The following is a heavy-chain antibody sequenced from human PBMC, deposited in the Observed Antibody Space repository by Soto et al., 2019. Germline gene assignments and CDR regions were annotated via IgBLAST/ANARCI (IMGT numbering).Heavy chain of an antibody. CDR3: ARERDGMDV. V-gene: IGHV1-69*13. Sequence: SVKVSCKASGGTFSNHAVGWVRQAPGQGLEWMGGIILPFGTANYAQKFQGRVTITADESRATTYMEFGSLRFEDTAVYYCARERDGMDVWGQGTTVTVSS. J-gene: IGHJ6*02. CDR2: IILPFGTA. CDR1: GGTFSNHA.